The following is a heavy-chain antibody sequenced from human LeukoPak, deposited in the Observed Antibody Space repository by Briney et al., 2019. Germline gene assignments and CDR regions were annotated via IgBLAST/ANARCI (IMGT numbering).Heavy chain of an antibody. CDR3: ARTRIVGATFGFDY. V-gene: IGHV3-53*01. CDR2: IYSGGST. D-gene: IGHD1-26*01. J-gene: IGHJ4*02. CDR1: GFTVSSNY. Sequence: GGSLRLSRAASGFTVSSNYMSWVRQAPGKGLEWVSVIYSGGSTYYADSVKGRFTISRDNSKNTLYLQMNSLRAEDTAVYYCARTRIVGATFGFDYWGQGTLVTVSS.